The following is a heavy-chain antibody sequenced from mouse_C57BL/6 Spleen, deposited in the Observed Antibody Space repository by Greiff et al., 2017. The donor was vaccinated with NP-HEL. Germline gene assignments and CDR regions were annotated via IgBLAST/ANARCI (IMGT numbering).Heavy chain of an antibody. Sequence: EVQLQQSGPELVKPGASVKISCKASGYTFTDYYMNWVKQSHGKSLEWIGDINPNNGGTSYNQKFKGKATLTVDKSSSTAYMELRSLTSEDSAVYYCGGGVGGLFAYWGQGTLVTVSA. J-gene: IGHJ3*01. CDR2: INPNNGGT. V-gene: IGHV1-26*01. D-gene: IGHD1-1*01. CDR1: GYTFTDYY. CDR3: GGGVGGLFAY.